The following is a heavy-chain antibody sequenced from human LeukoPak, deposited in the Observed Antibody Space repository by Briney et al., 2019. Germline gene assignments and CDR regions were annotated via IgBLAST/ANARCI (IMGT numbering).Heavy chain of an antibody. CDR3: ARDLYDILTGYYLLRGAFDI. Sequence: SGTLSLTCAVSGGTISSSNWRSRVRQPPGKGLEWIGESYHSGSTNYNPSLKSRVTISVDKSKNQFSLKLSPVTAADTAVYYCARDLYDILTGYYLLRGAFDIWPQGTMVSVSS. D-gene: IGHD3-9*01. V-gene: IGHV4-4*02. CDR1: GGTISSSNW. CDR2: SYHSGST. J-gene: IGHJ3*02.